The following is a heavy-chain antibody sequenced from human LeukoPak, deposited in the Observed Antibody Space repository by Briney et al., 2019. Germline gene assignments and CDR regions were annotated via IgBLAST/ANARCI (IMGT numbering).Heavy chain of an antibody. Sequence: GRSLRLSCAASGFTFADYALHWVRQAPGKGLEWVSGISWNSGSLAYADSVKGRFTISRDNAKNSLYLQMNSLRAEDTALYYCAKDMGIAVAGPGFDYWGQGTLVTVSS. CDR1: GFTFADYA. CDR2: ISWNSGSL. J-gene: IGHJ4*02. CDR3: AKDMGIAVAGPGFDY. D-gene: IGHD6-19*01. V-gene: IGHV3-9*01.